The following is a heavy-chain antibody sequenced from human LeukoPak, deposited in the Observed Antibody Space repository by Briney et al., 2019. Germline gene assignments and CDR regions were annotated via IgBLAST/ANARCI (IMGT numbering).Heavy chain of an antibody. D-gene: IGHD3-10*01. J-gene: IGHJ4*02. CDR2: INHSGST. CDR3: ARVSYGSGSYYMGY. V-gene: IGHV4-34*01. Sequence: SETLYLTCAVYGGCFSGYYWSWIRQHPGKGLEWIGEINHSGSTNYNPSLKSRVTISVDTSKNQFSLKLSSVTAADTAVYYCARVSYGSGSYYMGYWGQGTLVTVSS. CDR1: GGCFSGYY.